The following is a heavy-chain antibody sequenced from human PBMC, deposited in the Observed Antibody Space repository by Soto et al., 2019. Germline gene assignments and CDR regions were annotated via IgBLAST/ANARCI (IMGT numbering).Heavy chain of an antibody. CDR2: IIPILGTA. CDR3: AREPGRYSYGGPGGGDY. J-gene: IGHJ4*02. V-gene: IGHV1-69*12. CDR1: GGTFSSYA. D-gene: IGHD5-18*01. Sequence: QVQLVQSGAEVKKPGSSVKVSCTASGGTFSSYAISWVRQAPGHGLEWLGGIIPILGTANYAQKFQGRVTITADESTSTAYMELSSLRSEDTAVYYCAREPGRYSYGGPGGGDYWGQGTLVTVSS.